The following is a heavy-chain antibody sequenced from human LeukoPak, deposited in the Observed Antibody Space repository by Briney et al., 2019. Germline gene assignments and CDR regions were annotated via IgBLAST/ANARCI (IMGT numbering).Heavy chain of an antibody. CDR2: IYSGGST. J-gene: IGHJ4*02. CDR1: GFTVSSNY. D-gene: IGHD3-16*02. Sequence: GGSLRLSCAASGFTVSSNYMSWVRQAPGTGLEWVSVIYSGGSTYYADSVKGRFTISRDNSKNTLYLQMNSLRAEDTAVYYCARYVWGSYPTFEDYWGQGTLVTVSS. V-gene: IGHV3-66*02. CDR3: ARYVWGSYPTFEDY.